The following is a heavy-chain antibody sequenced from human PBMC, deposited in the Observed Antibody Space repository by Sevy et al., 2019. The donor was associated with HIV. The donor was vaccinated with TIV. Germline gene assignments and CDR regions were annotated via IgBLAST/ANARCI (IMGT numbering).Heavy chain of an antibody. Sequence: GESLKISCKGSGYSFTSYWIGWVRQMPGKGLEWMGIIYPGDSDTRYSPSFQGQVAISADKSISTAYLQWSSLKASDTAMYYSARMGKVVARPRYFDYWGQGTLVTVSS. CDR1: GYSFTSYW. V-gene: IGHV5-51*01. CDR3: ARMGKVVARPRYFDY. J-gene: IGHJ4*02. D-gene: IGHD2-15*01. CDR2: IYPGDSDT.